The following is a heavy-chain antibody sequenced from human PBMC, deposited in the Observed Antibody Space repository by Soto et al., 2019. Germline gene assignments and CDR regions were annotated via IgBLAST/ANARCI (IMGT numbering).Heavy chain of an antibody. V-gene: IGHV1-2*04. CDR3: ARALGDRRGYYLFASDY. J-gene: IGHJ4*02. Sequence: ASVKVSCKASGYTFTGYYMHWVRQAPGQGFEWMGWINPNSGGTNYAQKFQGWVTMTRDTSISTAYMELSRLRSDDTAVYYCARALGDRRGYYLFASDYWGQGTLVTVSS. D-gene: IGHD3-22*01. CDR2: INPNSGGT. CDR1: GYTFTGYY.